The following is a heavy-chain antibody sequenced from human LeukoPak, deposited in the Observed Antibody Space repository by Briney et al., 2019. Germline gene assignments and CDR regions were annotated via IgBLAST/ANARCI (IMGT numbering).Heavy chain of an antibody. Sequence: GESLKISCKGSGYIFTSYWITWVRQMPGEGLEWMGIIYPGDSDSRYSPSFQGQVTISADESTSTAYLQWSSLKASDTAMYYCARRSYGGKDFDYWGQGTLVTVSS. CDR3: ARRSYGGKDFDY. CDR1: GYIFTSYW. D-gene: IGHD4-23*01. V-gene: IGHV5-51*01. CDR2: IYPGDSDS. J-gene: IGHJ4*02.